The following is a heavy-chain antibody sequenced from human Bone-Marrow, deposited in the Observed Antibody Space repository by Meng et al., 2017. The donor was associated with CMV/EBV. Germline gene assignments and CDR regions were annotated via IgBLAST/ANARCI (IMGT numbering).Heavy chain of an antibody. CDR3: ARGGAGTGGYYYGMDV. V-gene: IGHV1-46*01. Sequence: SVKVSCKASGYTFTSYYMHWVRQAPGQGLEWMGIINPSGGSTSYAQKFQGRVTMTRDTSTSTVYMELSSLRSEDKAVYYCARGGAGTGGYYYGMDVWGQGTTVTVSS. CDR1: GYTFTSYY. D-gene: IGHD6-19*01. J-gene: IGHJ6*02. CDR2: INPSGGST.